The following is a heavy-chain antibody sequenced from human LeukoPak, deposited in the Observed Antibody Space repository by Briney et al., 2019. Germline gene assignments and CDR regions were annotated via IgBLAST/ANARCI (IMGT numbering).Heavy chain of an antibody. D-gene: IGHD2-15*01. Sequence: PGRSLRLSCAASGFTFSSYGMHWVRQAPGKGLEWVAVISYDGSNKYYADSVKGRFTISRDNSKNTLYLQMNSLRAEDTAVYYCAKAPYCSGGSCYRFDYWGQGTLVTVSS. J-gene: IGHJ4*02. CDR1: GFTFSSYG. V-gene: IGHV3-30*18. CDR3: AKAPYCSGGSCYRFDY. CDR2: ISYDGSNK.